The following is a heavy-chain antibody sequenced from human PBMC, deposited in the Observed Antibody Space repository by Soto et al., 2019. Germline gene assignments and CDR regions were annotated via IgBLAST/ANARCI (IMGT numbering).Heavy chain of an antibody. Sequence: GESLKISCAASGFTFSSYAMSWVRQAPGKGLEWVSAISGSGGSTYYADSVKGRFTISRDNSKNTLYLQMNSLRAEDTAVYYCAKTGTSVVVPAAMVWFDPWGQGTLVTVSS. CDR2: ISGSGGST. D-gene: IGHD2-2*01. J-gene: IGHJ5*02. CDR1: GFTFSSYA. V-gene: IGHV3-23*01. CDR3: AKTGTSVVVPAAMVWFDP.